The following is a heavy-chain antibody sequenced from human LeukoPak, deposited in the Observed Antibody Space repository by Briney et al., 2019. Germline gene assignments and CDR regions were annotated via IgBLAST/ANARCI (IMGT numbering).Heavy chain of an antibody. CDR1: GYTFTDYY. J-gene: IGHJ4*02. Sequence: ASVKVSCKASGYTFTDYYLHWVRQAPGQGLEWMGWVNPNSGGTNYAQKFQGRVTMTRDTSISTAYMELSRLRSDDTAVYYCARADYGGNSGAYWGQGTLVTVSS. CDR2: VNPNSGGT. D-gene: IGHD4-23*01. CDR3: ARADYGGNSGAY. V-gene: IGHV1-2*02.